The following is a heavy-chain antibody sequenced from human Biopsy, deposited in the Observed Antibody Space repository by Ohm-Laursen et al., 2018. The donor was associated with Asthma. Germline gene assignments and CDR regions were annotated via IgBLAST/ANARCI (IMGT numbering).Heavy chain of an antibody. CDR3: ARTYYDFLTGQVKDVFGV. CDR2: VNTGNGDT. D-gene: IGHD3-9*01. Sequence: DSVKVSCKASGYNFISFAIHWVRQAPGRRLEWMGWVNTGNGDTKYSQKFQGRVTITRDTSASTAYMELRSLRSEGTATYYCARTYYDFLTGQVKDVFGVWGQGTMVTVS. CDR1: GYNFISFA. J-gene: IGHJ3*01. V-gene: IGHV1-3*04.